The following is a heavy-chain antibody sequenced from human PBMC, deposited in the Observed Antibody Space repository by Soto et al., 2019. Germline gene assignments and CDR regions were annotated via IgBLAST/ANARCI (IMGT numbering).Heavy chain of an antibody. J-gene: IGHJ2*01. V-gene: IGHV1-8*01. CDR1: GYTFTSYD. D-gene: IGHD4-17*01. Sequence: QVQLVQSGAEVKKPGASVKVSCKASGYTFTSYDINWVRQATGQGLEWMGWMNPNSGNTGYAQKFQGRVTMTRDTSISTAYMELSSLRSEDTAEYYCARLYGDMGWWYCDLWGGGTLFTVSS. CDR2: MNPNSGNT. CDR3: ARLYGDMGWWYCDL.